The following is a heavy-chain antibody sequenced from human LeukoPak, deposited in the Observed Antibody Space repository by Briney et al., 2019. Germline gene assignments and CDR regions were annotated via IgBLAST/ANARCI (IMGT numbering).Heavy chain of an antibody. CDR3: AHFNGGPGFDY. CDR2: IFWDDDQ. J-gene: IGHJ4*02. Sequence: SGPTLVKPTQTLTLTCTFSGFSLSTNKSGVGRIRQPPGKALEWLAFIFWDDDQRYSPSLKSRPTVTKDTSKNQVVLTLTNMDPVDTGTYYCAHFNGGPGFDYWGQGTLVTVSS. D-gene: IGHD4-23*01. V-gene: IGHV2-5*02. CDR1: GFSLSTNKSG.